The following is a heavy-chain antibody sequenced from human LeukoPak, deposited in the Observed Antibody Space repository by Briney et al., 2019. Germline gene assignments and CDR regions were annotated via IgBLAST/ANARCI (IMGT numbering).Heavy chain of an antibody. CDR2: INPNSGGT. J-gene: IGHJ4*02. CDR3: ARIGIGIAAADKRDY. D-gene: IGHD6-13*01. V-gene: IGHV1-2*02. CDR1: GYTFTGYY. Sequence: ASVKVSCKASGYTFTGYYMHWVRQAPGQGLEWMGWINPNSGGTNYAQKFQGRVTMTRDTSISTAYMELSRLRSDDTAVYYCARIGIGIAAADKRDYWGQGTLVTVSS.